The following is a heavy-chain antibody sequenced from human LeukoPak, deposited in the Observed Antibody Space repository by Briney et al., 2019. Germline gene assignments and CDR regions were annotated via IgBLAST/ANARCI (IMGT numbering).Heavy chain of an antibody. J-gene: IGHJ4*02. CDR2: ISSSSSNI. CDR3: ARDPYPRHLRWGSGSSNEDY. D-gene: IGHD3-10*01. V-gene: IGHV3-48*04. Sequence: GGSLRLSCVASGFTFSSYSMNWVRQAPGKGLEWVSDISSSSSNIDYVDSVKGRFTISRDNAKNSLYLQMNNLRAEDTAVYYCARDPYPRHLRWGSGSSNEDYWGQGTLVTVSS. CDR1: GFTFSSYS.